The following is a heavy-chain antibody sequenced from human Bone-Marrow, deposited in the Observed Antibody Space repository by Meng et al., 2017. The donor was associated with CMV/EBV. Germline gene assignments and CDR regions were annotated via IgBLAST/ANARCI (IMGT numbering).Heavy chain of an antibody. CDR2: IHHDATYI. CDR3: AKDGVHTTDY. D-gene: IGHD1-26*01. Sequence: GESLKISCAASGVDFSAHGMHWVRQAPGKGLEWVSYIHHDATYIDYEDSVKGRFTISRDNSKNTLFLQMNSLRADDTAIYYCAKDGVHTTDYWGQGVLVTGSS. CDR1: GVDFSAHG. V-gene: IGHV3-30*02. J-gene: IGHJ4*02.